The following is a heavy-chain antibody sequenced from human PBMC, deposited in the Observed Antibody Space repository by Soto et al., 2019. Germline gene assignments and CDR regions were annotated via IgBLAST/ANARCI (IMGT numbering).Heavy chain of an antibody. CDR2: ISSGDTTI. CDR3: ARDRAFSAYDLGIAVTGTFGCFDP. V-gene: IGHV3-48*02. J-gene: IGHJ5*02. Sequence: EVQLVESGGGLVQPGGSLRLSCSASGFTFTSYSMNWVRQAPGKGLEWVSYISSGDTTIYYADSVKGRFTVSRDNAQNSLFLQMNSLRDEDTAVYYCARDRAFSAYDLGIAVTGTFGCFDPWGQGTLVTVSS. D-gene: IGHD6-19*01. CDR1: GFTFTSYS.